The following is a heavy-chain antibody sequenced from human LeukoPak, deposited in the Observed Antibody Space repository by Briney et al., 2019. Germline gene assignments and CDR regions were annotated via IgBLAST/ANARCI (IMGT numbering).Heavy chain of an antibody. V-gene: IGHV3-23*01. CDR3: AKGLDGDYEVGYYFDY. CDR2: ISGSGGST. J-gene: IGHJ4*02. CDR1: GFTFGSYA. Sequence: GGSLRLSCAASGFTFGSYAMSWVRQAPGKGLEWVSAISGSGGSTYYADSVKGRFTISRDDSKNTLYLQMNSLRAEDTAVYYCAKGLDGDYEVGYYFDYWGQGTLVTVSS. D-gene: IGHD4-17*01.